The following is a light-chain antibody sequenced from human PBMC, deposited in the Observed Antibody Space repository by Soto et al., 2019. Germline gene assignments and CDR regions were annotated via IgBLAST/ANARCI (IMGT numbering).Light chain of an antibody. CDR3: SSYTDMNTV. CDR2: EVT. CDR1: SSDVGYNY. V-gene: IGLV2-14*01. J-gene: IGLJ3*02. Sequence: QSALTQPASVSGSPGQSITISCTGTSSDVGYNYVSWYQQHPGKAPKLMIYEVTNRPSGVSNRFSGSKSGNTASLTISGLQAEDEADYYCSSYTDMNTVFGGGTKVTVL.